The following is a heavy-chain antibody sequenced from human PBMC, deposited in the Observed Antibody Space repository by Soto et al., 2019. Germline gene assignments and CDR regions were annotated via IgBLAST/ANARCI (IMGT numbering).Heavy chain of an antibody. CDR2: ITVGSSHI. J-gene: IGHJ4*02. D-gene: IGHD3-16*01. CDR1: GFPFSAYN. CDR3: SRSPEVGVRGAY. Sequence: EVQLVESGGGLVKPGGSLRLSCTGSGFPFSAYNINWVRQAPGKGREWVSSITVGSSHIYQPNSMTDRFTISRDDAKNSVYLQIDSLRDEDTALYYCSRSPEVGVRGAYWGQGTLVTVSS. V-gene: IGHV3-21*01.